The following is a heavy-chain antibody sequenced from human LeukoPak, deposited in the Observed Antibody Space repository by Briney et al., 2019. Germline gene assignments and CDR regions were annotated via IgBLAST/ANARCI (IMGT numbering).Heavy chain of an antibody. J-gene: IGHJ4*02. CDR3: ALFCSVRSSTSCSDY. Sequence: ATVKVSCKASGYTFTSYYMHWVRQAPGQGLEWMGIINPSGGSTSYAQKFQGRVTMTRDTSTSTVYMELSSLRSEDTAVYYCALFCSVRSSTSCSDYWGQGTLVTVSS. D-gene: IGHD2-2*01. CDR2: INPSGGST. CDR1: GYTFTSYY. V-gene: IGHV1-46*01.